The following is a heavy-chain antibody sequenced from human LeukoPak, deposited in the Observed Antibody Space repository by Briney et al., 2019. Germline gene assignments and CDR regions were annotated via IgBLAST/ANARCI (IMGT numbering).Heavy chain of an antibody. J-gene: IGHJ4*02. CDR2: ISAYNGNT. CDR1: GYTFTSYG. CDR3: ATEEMGLYYYDSSGYYPLDY. D-gene: IGHD3-22*01. V-gene: IGHV1-18*01. Sequence: ASVKVSCKASGYTFTSYGISWVRQAPGQGLEWMGWISAYNGNTNYAQKLQGRVTMTTDTSTSTAYMELRSLRSDDTAVYYCATEEMGLYYYDSSGYYPLDYWGQGTLVTVSS.